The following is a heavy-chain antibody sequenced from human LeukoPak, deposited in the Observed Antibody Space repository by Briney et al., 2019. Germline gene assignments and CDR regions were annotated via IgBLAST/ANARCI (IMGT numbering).Heavy chain of an antibody. Sequence: ASVKVSCKASGYTFTAYYMHWVRQAPGQGLEWMGWINPNSGVTKYAQNFQGRVTMTRDTSSRTAYMELNRLRSDDTAVYYCTRDPSSSHWYFHLWGRGTLVTVSS. J-gene: IGHJ2*01. CDR2: INPNSGVT. V-gene: IGHV1-2*02. CDR1: GYTFTAYY. CDR3: TRDPSSSHWYFHL.